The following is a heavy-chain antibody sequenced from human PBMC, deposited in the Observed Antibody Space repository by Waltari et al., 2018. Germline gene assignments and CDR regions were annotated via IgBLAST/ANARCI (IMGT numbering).Heavy chain of an antibody. J-gene: IGHJ2*01. D-gene: IGHD3-16*02. CDR1: GFMFEDYA. CDR2: ISWSSESI. CDR3: AKARTYGGLIGPVTGDFDL. V-gene: IGHV3-9*01. Sequence: QLVEFGGGLVPPGRSLRRACAASGFMFEDYAMHWVRQRPGKGLEWVSGISWSSESIAYVGSVQVRFTISRDNAKKSLYLQMNSLRIEDTAFYYCAKARTYGGLIGPVTGDFDLWGRGTLVTVSS.